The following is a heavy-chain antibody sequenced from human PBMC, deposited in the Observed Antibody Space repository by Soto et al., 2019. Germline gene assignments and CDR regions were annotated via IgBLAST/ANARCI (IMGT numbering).Heavy chain of an antibody. CDR1: GYTFTSYA. D-gene: IGHD7-27*01. V-gene: IGHV1-3*01. J-gene: IGHJ4*02. Sequence: ASVKVSCKASGYTFTSYAMHWVRQAPGQRLEWMGWINAGNGNTKYSQKFQGRVTITRDTSASTAYMELSSLRSEDTAVYYCARDRMLTGFSDYWGQGTLVTVSS. CDR3: ARDRMLTGFSDY. CDR2: INAGNGNT.